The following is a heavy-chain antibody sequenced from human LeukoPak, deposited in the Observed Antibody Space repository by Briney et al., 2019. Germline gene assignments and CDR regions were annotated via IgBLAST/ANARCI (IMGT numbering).Heavy chain of an antibody. CDR2: INHSGST. D-gene: IGHD2-2*02. CDR1: GGSFSGYY. V-gene: IGHV4-34*01. CDR3: AREVPPYCSSTSCYMGWFDP. J-gene: IGHJ5*02. Sequence: NPSETLSLTCAVYGGSFSGYYWSWIRQPPGKGLEWIGEINHSGSTNYNPSLKSRVTISVDTSKNQFSLKLSSVTAADTAVYYCAREVPPYCSSTSCYMGWFDPWGQGTLVTVSS.